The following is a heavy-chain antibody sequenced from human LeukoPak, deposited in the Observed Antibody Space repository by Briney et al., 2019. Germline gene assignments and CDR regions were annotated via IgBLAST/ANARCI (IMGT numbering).Heavy chain of an antibody. Sequence: GGSLRLSCAASGFPFSNYWMAWVRQVPGKGLEWVASIKQDGGENFYVDSVKGRFTISRDNAKNSLYLQMNSLRAEDTAVYYCARDQGYYYGSGSYSDYWGQGTLVTVSS. CDR1: GFPFSNYW. J-gene: IGHJ4*02. CDR2: IKQDGGEN. D-gene: IGHD3-10*01. V-gene: IGHV3-7*01. CDR3: ARDQGYYYGSGSYSDY.